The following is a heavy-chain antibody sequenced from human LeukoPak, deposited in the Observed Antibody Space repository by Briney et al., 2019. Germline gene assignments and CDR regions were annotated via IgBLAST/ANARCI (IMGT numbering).Heavy chain of an antibody. CDR1: GGSISSYY. J-gene: IGHJ4*02. CDR2: IYYSGST. CDR3: ARAELFYDSSGYYYVY. D-gene: IGHD3-22*01. Sequence: SETLSLTCTVSGGSISSYYWSWIRQPPGKGLEWIGYIYYSGSTNYNPSLKSRVTISVDTSKNQFSLKLSSVTAADTAGYYCARAELFYDSSGYYYVYWGKGTLVTVSS. V-gene: IGHV4-59*08.